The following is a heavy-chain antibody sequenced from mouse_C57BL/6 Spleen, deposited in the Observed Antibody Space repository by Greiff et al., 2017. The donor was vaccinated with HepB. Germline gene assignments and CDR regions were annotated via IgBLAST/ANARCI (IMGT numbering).Heavy chain of an antibody. CDR2: IYPGSGNT. V-gene: IGHV1-76*01. J-gene: IGHJ2*01. CDR1: GYTFTDYY. CDR3: ARSSYLYFDF. Sequence: QVQLQQSGAELVRPGTSVKLSCKASGYTFTDYYINWVKQRPGQGLEWIASIYPGSGNTYYNEKFKGKATLTAEKSSSTAYMQLSSLASADSAVCFCARSSYLYFDFWGQGTTLTVSS. D-gene: IGHD5-5*01.